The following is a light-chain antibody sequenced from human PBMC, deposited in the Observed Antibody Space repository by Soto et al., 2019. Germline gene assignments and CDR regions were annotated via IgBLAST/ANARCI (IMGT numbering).Light chain of an antibody. Sequence: QLVLTQSPSASASLGASVKLTCTLSSGHSSYAIAWHQQQPEKGPRYLMNLNSDGSHSKGDGIPDRFSGSSSGAERYLTISSLPSEDEADYYCQTWVAGIYVFGTGTKVTVL. CDR2: LNSDGSH. V-gene: IGLV4-69*01. J-gene: IGLJ1*01. CDR3: QTWVAGIYV. CDR1: SGHSSYA.